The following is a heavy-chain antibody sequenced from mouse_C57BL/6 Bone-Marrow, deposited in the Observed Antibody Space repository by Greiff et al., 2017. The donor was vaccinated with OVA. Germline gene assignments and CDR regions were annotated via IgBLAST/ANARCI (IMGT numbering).Heavy chain of an antibody. CDR3: TGLWDYEAWFAY. D-gene: IGHD2-4*01. CDR2: IRLKSANYAT. J-gene: IGHJ3*01. V-gene: IGHV6-3*01. CDR1: GFTFRTYW. Sequence: EVKVVESGGGLVQPGGSMKLSCVASGFTFRTYWLNWVRQSPEKGLEWVAQIRLKSANYATHYAESVKGRFTISRDDSKSSVYLQMNNLRAEDTGIYYCTGLWDYEAWFAYWGQGTLVTVSA.